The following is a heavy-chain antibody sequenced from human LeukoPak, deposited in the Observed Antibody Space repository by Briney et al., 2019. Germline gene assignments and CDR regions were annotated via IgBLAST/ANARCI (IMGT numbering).Heavy chain of an antibody. J-gene: IGHJ3*02. Sequence: RGSLRLSCAASGFTFSSYEMNWVRQAPGKGLVWVSFISSGGGTIYYADSVKGRFTISRDNARNSLYLQMNSLRAEDTAFYDCARDAILSGAFKIWGQGTMVTVSS. CDR3: ARDAILSGAFKI. D-gene: IGHD3-3*02. CDR1: GFTFSSYE. CDR2: ISSGGGTI. V-gene: IGHV3-48*03.